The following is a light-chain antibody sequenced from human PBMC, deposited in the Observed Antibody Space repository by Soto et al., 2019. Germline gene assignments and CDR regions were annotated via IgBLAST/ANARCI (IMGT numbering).Light chain of an antibody. CDR2: EVT. J-gene: IGLJ2*01. CDR1: SSDVGTYNY. V-gene: IGLV2-8*01. CDR3: SSYAGSNKVV. Sequence: QSALTQPPSASGSPGQSVTISCTGTSSDVGTYNYVSWYQQHPGKAPKLMIYEVTKRPSGVPDRFSGSKSGNTASLTVSGLQAEDEADYYCSSYAGSNKVVFGGGTKVTVL.